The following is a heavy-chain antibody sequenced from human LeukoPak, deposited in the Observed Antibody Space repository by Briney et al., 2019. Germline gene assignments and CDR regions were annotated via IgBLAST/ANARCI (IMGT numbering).Heavy chain of an antibody. CDR1: GFSFSIYG. D-gene: IGHD3-22*01. CDR2: IGNDGSN. V-gene: IGHV3-30*02. J-gene: IGHJ4*02. Sequence: TGGSLRLSCAASGFSFSIYGIHWVRQAPGKGLEWVAFIGNDGSNNYADSVKGRFTISRDNAKNSLYLQMNSLRAEDTAVYYCTSSGYYYGGYWGQGTLVTVSS. CDR3: TSSGYYYGGY.